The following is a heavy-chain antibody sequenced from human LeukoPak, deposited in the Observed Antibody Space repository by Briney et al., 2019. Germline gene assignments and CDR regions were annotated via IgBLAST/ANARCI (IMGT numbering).Heavy chain of an antibody. CDR2: INPNSGGT. J-gene: IGHJ4*02. CDR1: GYTFTGYY. V-gene: IGHV1-2*04. Sequence: ASVKVSCKASGYTFTGYYMHWVRQAPGQGLEWMGWINPNSGGTNYAQKFQGWVTMTRDTSISTAYMELSRLRSDDTAVYYCARVESSSGYWIQHLDYWGQGTLVTVSS. D-gene: IGHD3-22*01. CDR3: ARVESSSGYWIQHLDY.